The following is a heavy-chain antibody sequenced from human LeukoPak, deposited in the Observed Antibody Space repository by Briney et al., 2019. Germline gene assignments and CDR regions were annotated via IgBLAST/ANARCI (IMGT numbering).Heavy chain of an antibody. Sequence: ASVKVSCKASGYTFTSYYMHWVRQATGQGLEWMGWMNPNSGNTGYAQKFQGRVTMTRNTSISTAYMELSSLRSEDTAVYYCARAKGVYYYDSSVQGYWGQGTLVTVSS. CDR1: GYTFTSYY. V-gene: IGHV1-8*02. CDR3: ARAKGVYYYDSSVQGY. D-gene: IGHD3-22*01. J-gene: IGHJ4*02. CDR2: MNPNSGNT.